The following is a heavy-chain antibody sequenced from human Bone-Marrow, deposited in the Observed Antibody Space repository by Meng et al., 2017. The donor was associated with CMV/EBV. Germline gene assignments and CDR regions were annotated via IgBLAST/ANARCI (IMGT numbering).Heavy chain of an antibody. J-gene: IGHJ6*02. CDR3: ARDRGRQLTIRSDYYYYGMAV. V-gene: IGHV1-46*01. D-gene: IGHD3-3*01. Sequence: ASVKVSCKASGYTFTSYYMHWVRQAPGQGLEWMGIINPSGGSTSYAQKFQGRVTMTRDTSTSTVYMELSSLRSEDTAVYYCARDRGRQLTIRSDYYYYGMAVWGQGPTVPV. CDR2: INPSGGST. CDR1: GYTFTSYY.